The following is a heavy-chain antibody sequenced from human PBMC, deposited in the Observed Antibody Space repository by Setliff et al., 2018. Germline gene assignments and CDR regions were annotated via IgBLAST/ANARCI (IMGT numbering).Heavy chain of an antibody. CDR3: AKPQVELRWGFES. D-gene: IGHD1-7*01. CDR2: IIPMFRSG. CDR1: GGTFKNYA. J-gene: IGHJ4*02. Sequence: SVKVSCKASGGTFKNYAISWVRQAPGQGLEWMGGIIPMFRSGNNAQRFQGRVTITADESTSTVYMELTSLRAEDTAVYYCAKPQVELRWGFESWGQGTPVTVSS. V-gene: IGHV1-69*13.